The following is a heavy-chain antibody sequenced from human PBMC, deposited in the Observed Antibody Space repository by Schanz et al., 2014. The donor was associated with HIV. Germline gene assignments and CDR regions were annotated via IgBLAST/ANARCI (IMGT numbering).Heavy chain of an antibody. J-gene: IGHJ4*02. CDR2: ISYDGSYK. CDR1: GFTFSSYA. CDR3: ARGLGY. V-gene: IGHV3-30*04. Sequence: QVQLVESGGGVVQPGRSLRLSCAASGFTFSSYAMHWVRQAPGKGLEWEAIISYDGSYKYYADSVKGRFTISRDNAKKSVSLQMNSLRDEDTAVYYCARGLGYWGQGTLVTVSS.